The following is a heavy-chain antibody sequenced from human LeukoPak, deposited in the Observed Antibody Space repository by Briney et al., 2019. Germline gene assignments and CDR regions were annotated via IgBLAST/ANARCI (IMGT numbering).Heavy chain of an antibody. Sequence: SETLSLTCTVSGGSISSGDYYWSWIRQPPGKGLEWIGYIYYSGSTYYNPSLKSRVTISVDTSKNQFSLKLSSVTAADTAVYYCARGDSSGHPQGYWGQGTLVTVSS. CDR3: ARGDSSGHPQGY. V-gene: IGHV4-30-4*01. CDR2: IYYSGST. D-gene: IGHD3-22*01. CDR1: GGSISSGDYY. J-gene: IGHJ4*02.